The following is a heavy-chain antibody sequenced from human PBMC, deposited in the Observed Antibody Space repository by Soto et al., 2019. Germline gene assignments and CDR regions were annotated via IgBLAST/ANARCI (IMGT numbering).Heavy chain of an antibody. CDR3: ARPRKADVLLWFGELFLGAFDI. CDR2: IYYSGST. J-gene: IGHJ3*02. CDR1: GGSISSNSYY. V-gene: IGHV4-39*01. Sequence: SETLSLTCTVSGGSISSNSYYWGWIRQPPGKGLEWIGSIYYSGSTYYNPSLKSRVTISVDTSKNQFSLKLSSVTAADTAVYYCARPRKADVLLWFGELFLGAFDIWGQGTMVTVSS. D-gene: IGHD3-10*01.